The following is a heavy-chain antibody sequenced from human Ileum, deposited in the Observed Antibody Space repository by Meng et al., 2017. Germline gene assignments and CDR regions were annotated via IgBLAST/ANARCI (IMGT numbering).Heavy chain of an antibody. D-gene: IGHD5-24*01. J-gene: IGHJ4*02. Sequence: QVQLQESGPGLVKPSQTLSLTCAVSCDSINRGDHYWTWIRQPPGKGPELMGYIYSSGRTYYTPSLKGRLTISADTSQSTFSLKLNSVTAADTAVYYCARDIMGVRDGLVEDHWGQGTLVTVSS. CDR2: IYSSGRT. V-gene: IGHV4-31*11. CDR1: CDSINRGDHY. CDR3: ARDIMGVRDGLVEDH.